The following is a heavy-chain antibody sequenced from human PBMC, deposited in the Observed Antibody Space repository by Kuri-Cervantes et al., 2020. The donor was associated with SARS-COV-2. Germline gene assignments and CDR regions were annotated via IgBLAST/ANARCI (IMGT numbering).Heavy chain of an antibody. J-gene: IGHJ4*02. D-gene: IGHD2-15*01. CDR2: IYYSGST. Sequence: SETLSLTCTVSGGSISSSSYYWGWIRQPPGKGLEWIGSIYYSGSTYYNPSLKSRVTISVDTSKNQFSLTLSSVTAADTAVYYCARHPPRDLVPWVDWGQGTLVTVSS. CDR1: GGSISSSSYY. V-gene: IGHV4-39*01. CDR3: ARHPPRDLVPWVD.